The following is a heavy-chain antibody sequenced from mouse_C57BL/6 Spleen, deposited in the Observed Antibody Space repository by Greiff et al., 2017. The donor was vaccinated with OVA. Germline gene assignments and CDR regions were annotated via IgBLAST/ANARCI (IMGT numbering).Heavy chain of an antibody. J-gene: IGHJ2*01. CDR1: GYTFTDYE. D-gene: IGHD2-3*01. CDR3: TGSDGYYDD. Sequence: QVQLKESGAELVRPGASVTLSCKASGYTFTDYEMHWVKQTPVHGLEWIGAIDPETGGTAYNPKFKGKAILTADKSSSTAYMELRSLTSEDSAVYYCTGSDGYYDDWGQGTTLTVAS. V-gene: IGHV1-15*01. CDR2: IDPETGGT.